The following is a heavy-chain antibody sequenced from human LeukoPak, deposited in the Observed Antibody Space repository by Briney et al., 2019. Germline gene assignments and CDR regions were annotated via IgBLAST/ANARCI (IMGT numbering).Heavy chain of an antibody. CDR1: GGFISDYY. V-gene: IGHV4-59*08. CDR2: IYYSGST. Sequence: SETLSLTCTVSGGFISDYYWTWIRHPPGKGLEWSGHIYYSGSTNYNPSLKSRVTISVDTSKNQFSLTLTSVTAADTAIYYCARRFDSWGQGALVTVSS. J-gene: IGHJ4*02. CDR3: ARRFDS.